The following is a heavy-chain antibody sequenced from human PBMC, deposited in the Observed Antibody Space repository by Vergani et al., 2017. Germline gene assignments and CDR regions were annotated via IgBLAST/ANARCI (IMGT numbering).Heavy chain of an antibody. Sequence: QVQLVESGGGLVKPGGSLILSCAASGFTFSDYYMSWIRQAPGKGLEWVSYISSSGSTIYYADSVKGRFTISRDNAKNSLYLQMNSLRAEDTAVYYCARDVIXMVRGVSHNDAFDIWGQGTMVTVSS. CDR2: ISSSGSTI. J-gene: IGHJ3*02. CDR1: GFTFSDYY. V-gene: IGHV3-11*01. D-gene: IGHD3-10*01. CDR3: ARDVIXMVRGVSHNDAFDI.